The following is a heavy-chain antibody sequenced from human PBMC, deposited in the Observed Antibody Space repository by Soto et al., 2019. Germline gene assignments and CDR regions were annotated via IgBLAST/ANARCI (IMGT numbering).Heavy chain of an antibody. J-gene: IGHJ3*02. CDR1: GFTFSSYS. CDR3: ARVGGSGWTDAFDI. CDR2: ISSSSSYI. V-gene: IGHV3-21*01. D-gene: IGHD6-19*01. Sequence: GGSLRLSCGASGFTFSSYSMNWVRQAPGKGLEWVSSISSSSSYIYYADSVKGRFTISRDNAKNSLYLQMNSLRAEDTAVYYCARVGGSGWTDAFDIWGQGTMVTVSS.